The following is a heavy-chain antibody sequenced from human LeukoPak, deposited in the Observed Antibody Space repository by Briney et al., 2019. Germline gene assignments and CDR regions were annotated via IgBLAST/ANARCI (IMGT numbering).Heavy chain of an antibody. CDR2: IYYSGST. CDR1: GASISTDY. Sequence: NPSETLSLTCTVSGASISTDYWSWIRQPPGKGLEWIGYIYYSGSTNYKPSLKSRVSISVDTSKNQFSLHLTSVTAADTAVYYSARDRIGSGYHGGDAFDIWGQGAMVTVSS. V-gene: IGHV4-59*01. CDR3: ARDRIGSGYHGGDAFDI. J-gene: IGHJ3*02. D-gene: IGHD5-12*01.